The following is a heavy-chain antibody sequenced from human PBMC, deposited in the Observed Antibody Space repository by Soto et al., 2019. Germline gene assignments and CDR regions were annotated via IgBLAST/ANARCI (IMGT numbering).Heavy chain of an antibody. CDR2: ISAYNGNT. D-gene: IGHD6-13*01. Sequence: ASVKVSCKASGYTFTSYGISWVRQAPGQGLEWMGWISAYNGNTNYAQKLQGRVTMTTDTSTSTAYMELSSLRSEDTAVYYCARGGSSLTYYYYGMDVWGQGTTVTVSS. CDR1: GYTFTSYG. J-gene: IGHJ6*02. V-gene: IGHV1-18*01. CDR3: ARGGSSLTYYYYGMDV.